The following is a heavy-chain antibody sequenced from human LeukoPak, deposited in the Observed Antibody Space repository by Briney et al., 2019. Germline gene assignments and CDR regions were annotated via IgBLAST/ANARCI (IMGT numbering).Heavy chain of an antibody. V-gene: IGHV3-9*01. CDR1: GFTFSNYA. CDR2: ISWNSGSI. J-gene: IGHJ2*01. Sequence: GGSLRLSCAASGFTFSNYAMSWVRQAPGKGLEWVSGISWNSGSIGYADSVEGRFTISRDNAKNSLYLQMNSLRAEDTALYYCAKDLTGQQLVPGWYFDLWGRGTLVTVSS. CDR3: AKDLTGQQLVPGWYFDL. D-gene: IGHD6-13*01.